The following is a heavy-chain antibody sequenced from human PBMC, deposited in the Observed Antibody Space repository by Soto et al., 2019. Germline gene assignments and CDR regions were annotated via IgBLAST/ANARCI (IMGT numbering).Heavy chain of an antibody. CDR3: AKEYGSTWIDH. V-gene: IGHV3-30*18. CDR2: MSYDGTKQ. Sequence: SLRLSCAASGFTFSTYGMHWVRQAPGKGLGWVAAMSYDGTKQYYVDSVKGRFTISRDNSRNTLFLQLNSLRDEDTAGYYCAKEYGSTWIDHWGQGTPVTVSS. D-gene: IGHD6-13*01. J-gene: IGHJ4*02. CDR1: GFTFSTYG.